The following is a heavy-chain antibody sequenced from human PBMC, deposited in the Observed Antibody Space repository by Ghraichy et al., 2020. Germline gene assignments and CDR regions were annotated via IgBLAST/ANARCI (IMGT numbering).Heavy chain of an antibody. Sequence: GGSLRLSCAVSGFTFSDYTMNWVRQAPGKGLEWVSNITRNSGSKDYADSLKGRFAISRDNAQNSLYLQMNNLRDEDTAVYFCARGYYSYDAFSDTDLYYFDVWGQGTLVTVSS. D-gene: IGHD2-15*01. CDR3: ARGYYSYDAFSDTDLYYFDV. CDR1: GFTFSDYT. CDR2: ITRNSGSK. V-gene: IGHV3-48*02. J-gene: IGHJ4*01.